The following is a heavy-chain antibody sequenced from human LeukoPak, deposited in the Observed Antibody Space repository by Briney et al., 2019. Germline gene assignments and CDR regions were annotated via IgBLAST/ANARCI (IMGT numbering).Heavy chain of an antibody. CDR3: ARSAYDILTGYYPASSDYFDY. CDR1: GFTLSSYW. Sequence: GGSLSLSCAASGFTLSSYWMSWVRQAPGKGREWVSYISSSGSTIYYADSVKGRFTISRDNAKNSLYLQMNSLRAEDTAVYYCARSAYDILTGYYPASSDYFDYWGQGTLVTVSS. CDR2: ISSSGSTI. J-gene: IGHJ4*02. D-gene: IGHD3-9*01. V-gene: IGHV3-48*04.